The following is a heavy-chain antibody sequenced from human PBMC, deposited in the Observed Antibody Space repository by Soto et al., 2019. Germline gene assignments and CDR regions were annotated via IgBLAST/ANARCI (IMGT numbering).Heavy chain of an antibody. V-gene: IGHV3-23*01. Sequence: WGSLRLSCAASGFTFSSYAMSWVRQAPGKGLEWVSAISGSGGSTYYADSVKGRFTISRDNSKNTLYLQMNSLRAEDTAVYYCAKGPNIAAAGRSFDYWGQGTLVTVSS. D-gene: IGHD6-13*01. CDR2: ISGSGGST. CDR3: AKGPNIAAAGRSFDY. CDR1: GFTFSSYA. J-gene: IGHJ4*02.